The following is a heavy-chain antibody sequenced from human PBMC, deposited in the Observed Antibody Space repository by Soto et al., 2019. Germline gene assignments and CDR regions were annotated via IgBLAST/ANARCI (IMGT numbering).Heavy chain of an antibody. CDR2: IYYSGST. D-gene: IGHD3-10*01. CDR3: ARVWGGAFDI. Sequence: PSETVSLTCTVSGGSISSYYWSWIRLPPGKELEWIGYIYYSGSTNYNPSLKSRVTISVDTSKNQFSLKLSSVTAADTAVYYCARVWGGAFDIWGQGTMVTVSS. V-gene: IGHV4-59*01. J-gene: IGHJ3*02. CDR1: GGSISSYY.